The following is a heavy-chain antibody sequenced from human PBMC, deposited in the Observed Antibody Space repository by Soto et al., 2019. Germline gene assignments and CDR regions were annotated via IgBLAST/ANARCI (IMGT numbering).Heavy chain of an antibody. CDR2: INPNNGGT. CDR1: GYSFTGNS. CDR3: VIQRGGVGY. D-gene: IGHD3-10*01. Sequence: GASVKVSCKASGYSFTGNSMHWVRQAPGQGLEWLGWINPNNGGTNYAQKFQGWVTMTRDTSVSTAYMDLNRLKSDDTAVYCCVIQRGGVGYWGQGTLVTVSS. J-gene: IGHJ4*02. V-gene: IGHV1-2*04.